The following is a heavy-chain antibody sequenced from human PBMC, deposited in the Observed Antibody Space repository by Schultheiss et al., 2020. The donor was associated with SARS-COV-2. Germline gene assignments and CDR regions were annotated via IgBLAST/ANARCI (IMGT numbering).Heavy chain of an antibody. D-gene: IGHD4-11*01. Sequence: GGSLRLSCAASGFTFSSYSMIWVRQAPGKGLEWVSYISSSSSTIYYADSVKGRFTISRDNAKNSLYLQMNSLRAEDTAVYYCARDRAYSDYYYYYMDVWGKGTTVTVSS. CDR2: ISSSSSTI. J-gene: IGHJ6*03. CDR3: ARDRAYSDYYYYYMDV. V-gene: IGHV3-48*04. CDR1: GFTFSSYS.